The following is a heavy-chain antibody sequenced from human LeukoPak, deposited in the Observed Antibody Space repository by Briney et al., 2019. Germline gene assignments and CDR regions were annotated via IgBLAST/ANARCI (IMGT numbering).Heavy chain of an antibody. V-gene: IGHV3-7*01. J-gene: IGHJ6*03. CDR3: ARLSLDYYYYYYMDV. Sequence: GGSLRLSCAASGFTFSSYWMSWVRQAPGKGLEWVANIKQDGSEKYYVDSVKGRFTISRDNAKNSLYLQMNSLRAEDTAVYYCARLSLDYYYYYYMDVWGKGTTVTVSS. CDR2: IKQDGSEK. CDR1: GFTFSSYW.